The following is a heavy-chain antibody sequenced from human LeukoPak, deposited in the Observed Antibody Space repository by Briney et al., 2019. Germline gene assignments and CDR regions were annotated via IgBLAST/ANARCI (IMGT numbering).Heavy chain of an antibody. CDR1: GGSISSGSYY. CDR2: IYTSGNT. Sequence: SETLSLTCTVSGGSISSGSYYWSWIRQPAGKGLEWIGRIYTSGNTNYNPSLKSRVTISVDTSKNQFSLKLSSVTAADTAVYYCARDAWFGAGRTFAYWGQGTLVTVSS. CDR3: ARDAWFGAGRTFAY. J-gene: IGHJ4*02. V-gene: IGHV4-61*02. D-gene: IGHD3-10*01.